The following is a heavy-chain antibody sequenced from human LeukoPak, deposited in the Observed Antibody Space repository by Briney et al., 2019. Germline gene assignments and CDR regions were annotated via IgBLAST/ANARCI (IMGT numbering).Heavy chain of an antibody. V-gene: IGHV3-9*03. J-gene: IGHJ3*02. Sequence: GRSLRLSCAASGFTFDDYAMHWVRHAPGKGLEWVSGISWNSGSIGYADSVKGRFTISRDNAKNSLYLQMNSLRAEDMALYYCASGGSWDAFDIWGQGAMVTVSS. CDR3: ASGGSWDAFDI. CDR2: ISWNSGSI. CDR1: GFTFDDYA. D-gene: IGHD1-26*01.